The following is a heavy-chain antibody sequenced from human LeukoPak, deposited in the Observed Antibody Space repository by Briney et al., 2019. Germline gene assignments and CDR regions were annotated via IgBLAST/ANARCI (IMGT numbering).Heavy chain of an antibody. CDR3: TVHYGDYEGFVY. D-gene: IGHD4-17*01. V-gene: IGHV3-15*01. CDR1: GFTFSNAW. J-gene: IGHJ4*02. Sequence: GGSLRLSCAASGFTFSNAWMSWVRQAPGKGLEWVGRIKSKTDGGTTDYAAPVKGRFTISRDDSKNTLYLQMNSLKTEDTAVYYCTVHYGDYEGFVYWGQGTLVTVSS. CDR2: IKSKTDGGTT.